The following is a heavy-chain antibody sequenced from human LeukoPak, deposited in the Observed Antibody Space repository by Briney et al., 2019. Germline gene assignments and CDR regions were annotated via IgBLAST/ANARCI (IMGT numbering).Heavy chain of an antibody. J-gene: IGHJ4*02. CDR1: GGSISSGDYY. Sequence: SETLSLTCTVSGGSISSGDYYWSWIRQPPGKGLEWIGEINHSGSTNYNPSLKSRVTISVDTSKNQFSLKLSSVTAADTAVYYCARGGRAGYYDSAGETKDDYWGQGTLVTVSS. CDR3: ARGGRAGYYDSAGETKDDY. D-gene: IGHD3-22*01. CDR2: INHSGST. V-gene: IGHV4-39*07.